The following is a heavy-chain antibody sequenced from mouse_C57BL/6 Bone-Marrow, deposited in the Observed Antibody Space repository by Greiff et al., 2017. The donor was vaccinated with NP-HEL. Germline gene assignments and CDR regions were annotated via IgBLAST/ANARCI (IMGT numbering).Heavy chain of an antibody. V-gene: IGHV1-19*01. D-gene: IGHD1-1*01. CDR2: INPYNGGT. CDR1: GYTFTDYY. CDR3: APEDYYGSSWYFDV. Sequence: EVQLQQSGPVLVKPGASVKMSCKASGYTFTDYYMNWVKQSHGKSLEWIGVINPYNGGTSYNQKFKGKATLTVAKSSSTAYIELISLTSEDSAVYYCAPEDYYGSSWYFDVWGTGTTVTVSS. J-gene: IGHJ1*03.